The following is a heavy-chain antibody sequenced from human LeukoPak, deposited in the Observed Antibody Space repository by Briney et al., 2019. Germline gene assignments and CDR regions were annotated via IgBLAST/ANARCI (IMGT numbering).Heavy chain of an antibody. CDR3: AREDEQLPCFDP. CDR1: GGSISSYY. V-gene: IGHV4-4*07. D-gene: IGHD6-6*01. CDR2: IYTSGST. J-gene: IGHJ5*02. Sequence: SETLSLTCTVSGGSISSYYWSWIRQPAGKGLEWIGRIYTSGSTNYNPSLKSRVTMSVDTTKNQFSLKLSSVTAADTAVYYCAREDEQLPCFDPWGQGTLVTVSS.